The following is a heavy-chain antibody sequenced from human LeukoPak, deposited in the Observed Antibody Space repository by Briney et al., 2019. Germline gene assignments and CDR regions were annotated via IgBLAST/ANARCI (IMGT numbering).Heavy chain of an antibody. CDR3: ARGISFGPISY. Sequence: PSETLSLTCTVSGGSISSSSYYWGWIRQPPGKGLEWIGSIYYSGSTYYNPSLKSRVTISVDTSKNQFSLRLSSVTAADTAVYYCARGISFGPISYWGQGTLVTVSS. D-gene: IGHD3-10*01. J-gene: IGHJ4*02. V-gene: IGHV4-39*07. CDR2: IYYSGST. CDR1: GGSISSSSYY.